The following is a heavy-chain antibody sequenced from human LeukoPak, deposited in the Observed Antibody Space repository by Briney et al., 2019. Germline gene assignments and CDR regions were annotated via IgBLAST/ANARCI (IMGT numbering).Heavy chain of an antibody. CDR1: GFTFSSYA. CDR2: ISGSGGST. V-gene: IGHV3-23*01. CDR3: ATSGEVRAVAGIFDY. D-gene: IGHD6-19*01. J-gene: IGHJ4*02. Sequence: GGSLRLSCAASGFTFSSYAMSWVRQAPGKGLEWVSAISGSGGSTYYADSVKGRFTISRDNSKNTLYLQMNSLRAEDTAVYYCATSGEVRAVAGIFDYWGQGTLVTVSS.